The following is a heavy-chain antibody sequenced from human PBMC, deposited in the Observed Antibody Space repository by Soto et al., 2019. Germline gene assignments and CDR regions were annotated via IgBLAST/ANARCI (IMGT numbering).Heavy chain of an antibody. D-gene: IGHD2-15*01. J-gene: IGHJ4*02. CDR1: GGSISSNSYY. V-gene: IGHV4-39*01. CDR2: IYYSGST. Sequence: QLQLQESGPGLVKPSETLSLTCTVSGGSISSNSYYWGWIRQPPGKGLEWIGSIYYSGSTYYNPSLKSRVTISVDTSKNQFSLKLSSVTAADTAVYYCARVVVVVAATFFDYWGQGTLVTVSS. CDR3: ARVVVVVAATFFDY.